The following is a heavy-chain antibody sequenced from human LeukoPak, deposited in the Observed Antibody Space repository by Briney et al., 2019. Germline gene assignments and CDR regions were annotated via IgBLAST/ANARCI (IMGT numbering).Heavy chain of an antibody. J-gene: IGHJ6*02. Sequence: SETLSLTCAAYGGPFRGNYWSWIRQPPGKGLEWVGEIDHGGYTTYNPSLKSRVIISVDTSKNQFSLKLSSVTAADTAVYYCARQSPVDDFWSGYYPTDYYYYGMDVWGQGTTVTVSS. V-gene: IGHV4-34*01. D-gene: IGHD3-3*01. CDR1: GGPFRGNY. CDR2: IDHGGYT. CDR3: ARQSPVDDFWSGYYPTDYYYYGMDV.